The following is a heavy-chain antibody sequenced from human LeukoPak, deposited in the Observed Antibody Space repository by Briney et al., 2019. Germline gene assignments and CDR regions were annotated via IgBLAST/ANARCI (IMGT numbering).Heavy chain of an antibody. CDR2: IYDSGST. Sequence: SETVSLTCTVSDGSVSSGRHYWNWIRQPPGKELEWLGYIYDSGSTNYNPSLKSRVTLSVDTSKDQFTLNLSSVTAADTAVYYCASDPRGERKGLDYWGQGSLVTVSS. CDR1: DGSVSSGRHY. V-gene: IGHV4-61*01. CDR3: ASDPRGERKGLDY. D-gene: IGHD3-16*01. J-gene: IGHJ4*02.